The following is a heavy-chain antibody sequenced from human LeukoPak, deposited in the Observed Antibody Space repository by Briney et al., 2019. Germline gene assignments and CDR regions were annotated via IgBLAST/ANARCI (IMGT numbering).Heavy chain of an antibody. CDR2: INHSGST. V-gene: IGHV4-4*02. D-gene: IGHD3-10*01. Sequence: PSETLSLTCAVSGGSISSSNWWSWVRQPPGKGLEWIGEINHSGSTNYNPSLKSRVTISVDTSKNQFSLKLSSVTAADTAVYYCARFNLRRFGEFPSLNMDVWGKGTTVTVSS. J-gene: IGHJ6*03. CDR3: ARFNLRRFGEFPSLNMDV. CDR1: GGSISSSNW.